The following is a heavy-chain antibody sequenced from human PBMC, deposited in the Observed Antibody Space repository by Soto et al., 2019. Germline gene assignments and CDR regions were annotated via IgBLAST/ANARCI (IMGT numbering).Heavy chain of an antibody. Sequence: SVKVSCKASGGTFSSYAISWVRQAPGQGLEWMGGIIPIFGTANYAQKFQGRVTITADESTSTAYMELSSLRSEDTAVYYCARVGHQLVRGAFDLWGQGTTVTVSS. CDR1: GGTFSSYA. CDR3: ARVGHQLVRGAFDL. J-gene: IGHJ3*01. D-gene: IGHD6-13*01. V-gene: IGHV1-69*13. CDR2: IIPIFGTA.